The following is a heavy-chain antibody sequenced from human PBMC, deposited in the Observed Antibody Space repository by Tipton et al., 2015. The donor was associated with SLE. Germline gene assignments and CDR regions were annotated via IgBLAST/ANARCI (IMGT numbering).Heavy chain of an antibody. Sequence: SLRLSCAASGFTFSSYAMSWVRQAPGKGLEWVSILYSGGSTYYTDSVKGRFTISRDNSKNTLYLQMNSLRAEDTAVYYCARSSSGWFYDAFDIWGQGTMVTVSS. CDR3: ARSSSGWFYDAFDI. CDR2: ILYSGGST. D-gene: IGHD6-19*01. V-gene: IGHV3-23*01. CDR1: GFTFSSYA. J-gene: IGHJ3*02.